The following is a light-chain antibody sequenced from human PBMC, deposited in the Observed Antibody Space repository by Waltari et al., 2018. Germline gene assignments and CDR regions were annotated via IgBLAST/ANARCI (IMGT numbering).Light chain of an antibody. V-gene: IGKV3-11*01. CDR3: QQRDNWPQT. J-gene: IGKJ2*01. CDR1: QSVGRY. Sequence: EIVLTQSPATLSLSPGESATLSCRASQSVGRYLTWYQQKPAQPPRLPIYDAINRAPGVPARFSGSGSGTDFTLTISGLEPDDFGVYYCQQRDNWPQTFGQGTKLEI. CDR2: DAI.